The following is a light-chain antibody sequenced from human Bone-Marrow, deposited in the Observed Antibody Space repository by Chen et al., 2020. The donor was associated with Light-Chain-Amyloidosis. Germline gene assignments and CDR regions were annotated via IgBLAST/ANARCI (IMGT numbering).Light chain of an antibody. CDR2: EDD. V-gene: IGLV6-57*01. Sequence: NFMLTQPHSVSESPGKTVIISCTRSSGSIATNYVQWYQQRPGSFPTTVIYEDDQRPSGVPDRFSGSIARSSNSASLTISGLNTEDEADYYCQSYQGSSQGVFGGGTKLTVL. CDR3: QSYQGSSQGV. J-gene: IGLJ3*02. CDR1: SGSIATNY.